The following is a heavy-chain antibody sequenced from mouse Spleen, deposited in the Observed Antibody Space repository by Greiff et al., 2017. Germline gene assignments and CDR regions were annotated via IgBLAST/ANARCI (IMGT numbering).Heavy chain of an antibody. D-gene: IGHD2-1*01. CDR1: GFTFSSYA. V-gene: IGHV5-9-3*01. CDR3: AYGNFLYAMDY. CDR2: ISSGGSYT. Sequence: EVQRVESGGGLVKPGGSLKLSCAASGFTFSSYAMSWVRQTPEKRLEWVATISSGGSYTYYPDSVKGRFTISRDNAKNTLYLQMSSLRSEDTAMYYCAYGNFLYAMDYWGQGTSVTVSS. J-gene: IGHJ4*01.